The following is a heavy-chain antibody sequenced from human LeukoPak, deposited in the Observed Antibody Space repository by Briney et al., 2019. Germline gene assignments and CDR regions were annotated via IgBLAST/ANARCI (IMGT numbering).Heavy chain of an antibody. V-gene: IGHV3-23*01. CDR1: GFTFSSYA. D-gene: IGHD3-10*02. Sequence: GGSLRLSCAASGFTFSSYAMSWVSQAPGKGLEWVSAISGSGGSTYYADSVKGRFTISRDNAKNSLYLQMNSLRAEDTAVYYCGELCITMIGGVWGKGTTVTISS. J-gene: IGHJ6*04. CDR3: GELCITMIGGV. CDR2: ISGSGGST.